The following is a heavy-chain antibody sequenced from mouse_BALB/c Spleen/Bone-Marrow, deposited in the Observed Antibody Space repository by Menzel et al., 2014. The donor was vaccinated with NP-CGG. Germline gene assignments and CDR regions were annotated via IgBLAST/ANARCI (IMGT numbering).Heavy chain of an antibody. CDR1: GFTFSDYY. D-gene: IGHD1-1*01. J-gene: IGHJ3*01. CDR3: ARALSGSSYGFAY. CDR2: ISDGGSYT. Sequence: EVKVVESGGGLVKPGGSLKLSCAASGFTFSDYYMYWVRQTPEKMLEWVATISDGGSYTYYPDSVKGRFTIPRDNAKNNLYLQMSSLKSEDTAMYYCARALSGSSYGFAYWGEGTLVTVSA. V-gene: IGHV5-4*02.